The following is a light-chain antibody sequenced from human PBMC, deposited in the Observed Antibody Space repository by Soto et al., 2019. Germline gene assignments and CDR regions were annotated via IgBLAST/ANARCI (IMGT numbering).Light chain of an antibody. CDR1: QRLSSSY. Sequence: EIVLTQFPGTLSLSPGERVTLSCGASQRLSSSYLAWYQQKPGQAPRLLIYGASTRATGIPARFSGSGSGTEFTLTISSLQSEDFAVYYCQQYNNWPLWTFGQGTRLEIK. CDR2: GAS. V-gene: IGKV3-15*01. CDR3: QQYNNWPLWT. J-gene: IGKJ5*01.